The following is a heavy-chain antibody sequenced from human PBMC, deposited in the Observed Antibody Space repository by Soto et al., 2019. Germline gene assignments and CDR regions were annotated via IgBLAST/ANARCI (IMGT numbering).Heavy chain of an antibody. V-gene: IGHV3-30-3*01. Sequence: PGGSLRLSCAAFGFTFSSYAMHWVRQAPGKGLEWVAVISYDGSNKYYADSVKGRFTISRDNSKNTLYLQMNSLRAEDTAVYYCARDYRDGYNYWYYYYGMDVWGQGTTVTVSS. J-gene: IGHJ6*02. D-gene: IGHD5-12*01. CDR2: ISYDGSNK. CDR1: GFTFSSYA. CDR3: ARDYRDGYNYWYYYYGMDV.